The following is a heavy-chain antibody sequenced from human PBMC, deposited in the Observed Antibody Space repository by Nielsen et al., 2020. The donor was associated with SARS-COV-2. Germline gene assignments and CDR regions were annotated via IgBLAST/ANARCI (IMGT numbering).Heavy chain of an antibody. J-gene: IGHJ4*02. Sequence: GGSLKISCAASGFTFDDYAMHWVRQAPGKGLEWVSGISWNSGSIGYADSVKGRFTISRDNAKNSLYLQMNSLRAEDTALYYCAKLPGGYDPFDYWGQGTLVTVSS. D-gene: IGHD5-12*01. CDR2: ISWNSGSI. CDR3: AKLPGGYDPFDY. CDR1: GFTFDDYA. V-gene: IGHV3-9*01.